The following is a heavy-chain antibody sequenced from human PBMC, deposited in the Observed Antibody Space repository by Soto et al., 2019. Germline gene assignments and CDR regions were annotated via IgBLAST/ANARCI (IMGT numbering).Heavy chain of an antibody. V-gene: IGHV4-4*07. CDR2: IYTGGST. CDR1: GGSISSYY. J-gene: IGHJ6*02. CDR3: ARIDYSRQFAPFYYAMDV. Sequence: PSETLSLTCTVSGGSISSYYWSWVRQPAGKGLEWIGRIYTGGSTDYNPSLKSRVTMSVDTSKNQFSLKLSSVTAADTAVYYCARIDYSRQFAPFYYAMDVWGQGTTVTVSS. D-gene: IGHD4-4*01.